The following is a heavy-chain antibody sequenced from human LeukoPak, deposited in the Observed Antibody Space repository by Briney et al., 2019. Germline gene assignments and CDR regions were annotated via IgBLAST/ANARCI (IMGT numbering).Heavy chain of an antibody. CDR3: ASETRKYIVVVPAAIGRLGY. Sequence: SETLSLTCTVSGGSISSSSYYWGWIRQPPGKGLEWIGSIYYSGSTYYNPSLKSRVTISVDTSKNQFSLKLSSVTAADTAVYYCASETRKYIVVVPAAIGRLGYWGQGTLVTVSS. V-gene: IGHV4-39*01. J-gene: IGHJ4*02. D-gene: IGHD2-2*01. CDR2: IYYSGST. CDR1: GGSISSSSYY.